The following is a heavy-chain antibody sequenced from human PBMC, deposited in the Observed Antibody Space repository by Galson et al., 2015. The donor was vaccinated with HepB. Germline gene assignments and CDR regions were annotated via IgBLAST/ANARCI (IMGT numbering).Heavy chain of an antibody. D-gene: IGHD3-10*01. J-gene: IGHJ4*02. CDR1: GYTLTELS. V-gene: IGHV1-24*01. CDR2: FDPEDGET. CDR3: ATVGRRRMVRGLLFDY. Sequence: SVKVSCKVSGYTLTELSMHWVRQAPGKGLEWMGGFDPEDGETIYAQKFQGRVTMTGDTSTDTAYMELSSLRSEDTAVYYCATVGRRRMVRGLLFDYWGQGTLVTVSS.